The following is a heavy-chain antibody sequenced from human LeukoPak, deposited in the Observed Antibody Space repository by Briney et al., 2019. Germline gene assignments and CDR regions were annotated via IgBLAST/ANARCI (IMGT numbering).Heavy chain of an antibody. CDR3: ARVNRRDGYKILSPRTLDY. V-gene: IGHV3-21*01. Sequence: GGSLRLSCAASGFTFSSYSMNWVRQAPGKGLEWVSSISSSSSYIYYADSVKGRFTISRDNAKNSLYLQMNSPRAEDTAVYYCARVNRRDGYKILSPRTLDYWGQGTLVTVSS. D-gene: IGHD5-24*01. J-gene: IGHJ4*02. CDR2: ISSSSSYI. CDR1: GFTFSSYS.